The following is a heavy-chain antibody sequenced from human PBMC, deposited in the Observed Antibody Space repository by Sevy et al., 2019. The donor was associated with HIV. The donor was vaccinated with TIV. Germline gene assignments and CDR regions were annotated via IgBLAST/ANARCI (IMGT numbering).Heavy chain of an antibody. CDR3: AKERGGSYIPYFYGMDV. V-gene: IGHV3-30*18. D-gene: IGHD1-26*01. CDR2: IGYDGSDK. J-gene: IGHJ6*02. CDR1: GFTFRNYG. Sequence: GGSLRLSCIASGFTFRNYGIHWVRQAPGNGLDWVAVIGYDGSDKYYADSVKGRFTISRDNSKNTLFLQMNSLRVEDTAVYYCAKERGGSYIPYFYGMDVLGQGTSVTVSS.